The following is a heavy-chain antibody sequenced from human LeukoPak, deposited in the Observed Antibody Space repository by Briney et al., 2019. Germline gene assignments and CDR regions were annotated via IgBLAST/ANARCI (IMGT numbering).Heavy chain of an antibody. J-gene: IGHJ6*03. CDR1: GYSISSGYY. Sequence: SETLSLTCIVSGYSISSGYYWGWIRQPPGKGLEWIGSIYRSGSTYYNPSLKNRVTISVDTSKNQFSLKLSSVTAADTAVYYCARGPNYMDVWGKGTTVTVSS. CDR3: ARGPNYMDV. CDR2: IYRSGST. V-gene: IGHV4-38-2*02.